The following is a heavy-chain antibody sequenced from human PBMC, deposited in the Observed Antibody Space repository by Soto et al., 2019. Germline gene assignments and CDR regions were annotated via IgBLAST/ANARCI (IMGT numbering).Heavy chain of an antibody. Sequence: PSETLSLTCVVYGGSFSDYHWAWIRQPPGKGLEWIGEIKPSGRTTYNPSLKSRVIISRDTSKNHLPLRLSAVTAADTAVYYCARAGGSYEYSMDVWGQGTTVTVSS. D-gene: IGHD5-18*01. V-gene: IGHV4-34*01. CDR3: ARAGGSYEYSMDV. CDR2: IKPSGRT. CDR1: GGSFSDYH. J-gene: IGHJ6*02.